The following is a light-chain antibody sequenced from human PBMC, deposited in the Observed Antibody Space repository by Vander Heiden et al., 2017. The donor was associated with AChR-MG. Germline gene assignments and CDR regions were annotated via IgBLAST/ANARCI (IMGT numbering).Light chain of an antibody. Sequence: SVLTQPPSASGPPGRRVTISCSGSRSNLGRNTVNWYQQLPGTAPNLHSHQNNQRRPGVPDRISGSKSGTSAALAISGLQSEEEAEDYCGAWEDSRSGHVVFGGGTKLTVL. V-gene: IGLV1-44*01. CDR1: RSNLGRNT. CDR3: GAWEDSRSGHVV. CDR2: QNN. J-gene: IGLJ2*01.